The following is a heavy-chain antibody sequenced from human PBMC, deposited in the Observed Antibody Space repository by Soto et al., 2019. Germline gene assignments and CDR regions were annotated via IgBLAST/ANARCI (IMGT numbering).Heavy chain of an antibody. CDR3: GASGIYSYYYYGVDV. Sequence: QVQLVQSGAEVKKPGASVKVSCKASGYTFTSYYMHWVRQAPGQGLEWMGIINPSDGDTTYSQKFQGRITMTRDTSTSTVHVELSSLRSEDTAVYFCGASGIYSYYYYGVDVWGQGTTVTVSS. D-gene: IGHD1-26*01. CDR1: GYTFTSYY. CDR2: INPSDGDT. V-gene: IGHV1-46*01. J-gene: IGHJ6*02.